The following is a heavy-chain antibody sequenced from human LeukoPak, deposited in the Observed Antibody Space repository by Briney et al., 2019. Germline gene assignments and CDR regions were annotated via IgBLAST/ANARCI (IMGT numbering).Heavy chain of an antibody. CDR1: GFTFSSYA. J-gene: IGHJ6*03. CDR2: ISGSGGST. V-gene: IGHV3-23*01. CDR3: AKTRIQSSNDYGDYEGFSLGFYYYMDV. Sequence: GGSLRLSCAASGFTFSSYAMSWVRQAPGKGLEWVSAISGSGGSTYYADSVKGRFTISRDNSKNTLYLQMNSLRTEDTAVYYCAKTRIQSSNDYGDYEGFSLGFYYYMDVWGKGTTVTVSS. D-gene: IGHD4-17*01.